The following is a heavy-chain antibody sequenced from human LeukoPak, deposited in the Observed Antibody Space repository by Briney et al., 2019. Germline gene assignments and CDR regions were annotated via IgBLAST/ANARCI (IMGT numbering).Heavy chain of an antibody. D-gene: IGHD3-22*01. V-gene: IGHV4-34*01. Sequence: SETLSLTCAVYGGSLSGYYWSWIRQPPGKGLEWIGEINHSGSTNYNPSLKSRVTISVDTSKNQFSLKLSSVTAADTAVYYCARGWSSGPADDAFDIWGQGTMVTVSS. CDR2: INHSGST. J-gene: IGHJ3*02. CDR1: GGSLSGYY. CDR3: ARGWSSGPADDAFDI.